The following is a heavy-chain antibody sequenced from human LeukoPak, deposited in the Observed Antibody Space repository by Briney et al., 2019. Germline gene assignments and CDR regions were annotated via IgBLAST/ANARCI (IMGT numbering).Heavy chain of an antibody. J-gene: IGHJ4*02. CDR2: IYSSGST. V-gene: IGHV4-4*07. CDR1: GGSISTYY. D-gene: IGHD1-26*01. Sequence: PETLSLTCTVSGGSISTYYWSWIRQPAGKGLEWIGHIYSSGSTNYNPSLKSRVTLSVDTSKNQFSLKLSSVTAADTAVYYCARSKYGGSYYDTYYFDYWGQGTLVTVSS. CDR3: ARSKYGGSYYDTYYFDY.